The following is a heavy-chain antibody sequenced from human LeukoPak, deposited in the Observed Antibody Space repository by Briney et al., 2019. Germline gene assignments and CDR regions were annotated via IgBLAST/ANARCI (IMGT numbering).Heavy chain of an antibody. D-gene: IGHD4-17*01. CDR3: ARRPFFGDADY. V-gene: IGHV1-46*01. CDR2: INPRDGTT. Sequence: ASVKVSCKTSGYSFTSNYMHWVRQAPGQGLEWMGVINPRDGTTSYAQRFQGRITMTRDTSTSTVYMEVSSLRSEDTAVYYCARRPFFGDADYWGQGTLVTVSS. CDR1: GYSFTSNY. J-gene: IGHJ4*02.